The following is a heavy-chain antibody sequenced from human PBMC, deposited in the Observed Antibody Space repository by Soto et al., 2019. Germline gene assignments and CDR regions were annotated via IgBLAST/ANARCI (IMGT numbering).Heavy chain of an antibody. CDR3: AKEAVADPYYYYYMDV. V-gene: IGHV3-23*01. CDR1: GFTFSSYS. D-gene: IGHD6-19*01. CDR2: ISGSGGST. Sequence: GGSLILSCAASGFTFSSYSMSWVRQAPGKGLEWVSAISGSGGSTYYADSVKGRFTISRDNSKNTLYLQMNSLRAEDTAVYYCAKEAVADPYYYYYMDVWGKGTTVTVSS. J-gene: IGHJ6*03.